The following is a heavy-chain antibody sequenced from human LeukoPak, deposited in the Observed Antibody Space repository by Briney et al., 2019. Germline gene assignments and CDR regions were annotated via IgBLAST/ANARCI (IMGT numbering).Heavy chain of an antibody. CDR3: AKDPQWL. D-gene: IGHD6-19*01. CDR1: GFSLSTYW. Sequence: GGSLRLSCAASGFSLSTYWVTWVRQAPGTGLEWVAVISYDGSNKYYADSVKGRFTISRDNSKNTLYPQMNSLRAEDTAVYYCAKDPQWLWGQGTLVTVSS. V-gene: IGHV3-30*18. J-gene: IGHJ4*02. CDR2: ISYDGSNK.